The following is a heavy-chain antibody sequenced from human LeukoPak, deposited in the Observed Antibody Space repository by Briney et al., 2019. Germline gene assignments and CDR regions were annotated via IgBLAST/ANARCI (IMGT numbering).Heavy chain of an antibody. CDR3: AKDSIAVAGPDY. V-gene: IGHV3-43*01. CDR2: ISWDGGST. J-gene: IGHJ4*02. D-gene: IGHD6-19*01. CDR1: GFTFGDYT. Sequence: SGGSLRLSCAASGFTFGDYTMHWVRQAPGKGLEWVSLISWDGGSTYYADSVKGRFTISRDNSKNSLYLQMNSLRTEDTALYYCAKDSIAVAGPDYWGQGTLVTVSS.